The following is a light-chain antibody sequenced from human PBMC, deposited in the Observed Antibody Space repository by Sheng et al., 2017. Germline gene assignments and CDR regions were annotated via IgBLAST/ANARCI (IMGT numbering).Light chain of an antibody. CDR2: GTS. J-gene: IGKJ3*01. CDR3: QQYNSNSRT. CDR1: QSVSIH. V-gene: IGKV3-15*01. Sequence: EIVMTQSPATLSVSPGERATLSCRASQSVSIHLAWFQQRPGQAPRLLIYGTSTRATGIPARFSGSGSGTEFTLTISSLQSEDFATYYCQQYNSNSRTFGPGPRW.